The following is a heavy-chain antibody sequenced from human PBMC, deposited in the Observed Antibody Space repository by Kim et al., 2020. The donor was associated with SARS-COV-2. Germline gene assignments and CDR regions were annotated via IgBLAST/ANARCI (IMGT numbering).Heavy chain of an antibody. CDR3: ARGGCSGGSCWVRHARSFDY. J-gene: IGHJ4*02. Sequence: GGSLRLSCAASGFTFSSYSMNWVRQAPGKGLEWVSSISSSSSYIYYADSVKGRFTISRDNAKNSLYLQMNSLRAEDTAVYYCARGGCSGGSCWVRHARSFDYWGQGTLVTVSS. V-gene: IGHV3-21*01. CDR1: GFTFSSYS. CDR2: ISSSSSYI. D-gene: IGHD2-15*01.